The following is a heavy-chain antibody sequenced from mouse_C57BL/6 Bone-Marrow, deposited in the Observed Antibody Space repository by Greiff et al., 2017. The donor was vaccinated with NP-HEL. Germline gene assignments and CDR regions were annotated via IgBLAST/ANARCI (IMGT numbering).Heavy chain of an antibody. V-gene: IGHV5-6*01. CDR3: ARRGYFFAY. CDR1: GFTFSSYG. D-gene: IGHD2-3*01. Sequence: EVHLVESGGDLVKPGGSLKLSCAASGFTFSSYGMSWVRQTPDKRLEWVATISSGGSYTYYPDSVKGRFTISRDNAKNTLYLQMSSLKSEDTAMYYCARRGYFFAYWGQGTLVTVSA. J-gene: IGHJ3*01. CDR2: ISSGGSYT.